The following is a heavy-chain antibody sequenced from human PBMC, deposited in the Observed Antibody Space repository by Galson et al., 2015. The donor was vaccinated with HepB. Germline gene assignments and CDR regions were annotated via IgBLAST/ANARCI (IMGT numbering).Heavy chain of an antibody. Sequence: SLRLSCAASGFTFSSYAMSWVRQAPGKGLEWVSAISGSGGSTYYADSVKGRFTISRDNAKNSLYLQMNSLRAEDTAVYYCASTPRPRGSHDYWGQGTLVTVSS. CDR3: ASTPRPRGSHDY. D-gene: IGHD3-10*01. CDR2: ISGSGGST. J-gene: IGHJ4*02. V-gene: IGHV3-23*01. CDR1: GFTFSSYA.